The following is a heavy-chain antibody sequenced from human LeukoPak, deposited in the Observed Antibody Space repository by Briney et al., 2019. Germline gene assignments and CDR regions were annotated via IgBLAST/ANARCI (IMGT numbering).Heavy chain of an antibody. CDR2: VFYSGST. J-gene: IGHJ4*02. CDR1: GGSMSSYY. D-gene: IGHD1-26*01. Sequence: SETLTLTCTVSGGSMSSYYWSWIRQPPGKGLEWIGYVFYSGSTNYNPSLKSRVTLSVDPSKNQFSLKLGSVTAADTAVYYCARQPYILGAYYFKYWGQGTLVTVSS. CDR3: ARQPYILGAYYFKY. V-gene: IGHV4-59*08.